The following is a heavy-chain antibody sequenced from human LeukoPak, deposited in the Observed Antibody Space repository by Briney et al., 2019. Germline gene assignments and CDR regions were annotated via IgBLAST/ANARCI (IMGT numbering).Heavy chain of an antibody. V-gene: IGHV1-24*01. CDR2: FHPEDGET. CDR1: GYTLTELS. D-gene: IGHD6-19*01. CDR3: AAGIAVPSGFDY. Sequence: ASVKVSCKVSGYTLTELSMYWVRQAPGKGLERMATFHPEDGETIYAQQFQGRVTISEDTSADTAYMQLTSLRSDDTAIYYCAAGIAVPSGFDYWGQGTLVTVSS. J-gene: IGHJ4*02.